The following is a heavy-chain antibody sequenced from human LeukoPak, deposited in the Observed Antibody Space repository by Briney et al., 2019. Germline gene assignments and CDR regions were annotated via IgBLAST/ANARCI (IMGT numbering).Heavy chain of an antibody. D-gene: IGHD3-10*02. CDR1: GFTFDDHA. CDR3: ARDMLREDAFDI. Sequence: PGGSLRLSCEVSGFTFDDHAINWVRQAPGKGLEWVANINWNGGSTGYGDSVKGRFTISRDNTKNSVFLQMHSLRGDDTALYYCARDMLREDAFDIWGQGTMVIVSS. J-gene: IGHJ3*02. CDR2: INWNGGST. V-gene: IGHV3-20*04.